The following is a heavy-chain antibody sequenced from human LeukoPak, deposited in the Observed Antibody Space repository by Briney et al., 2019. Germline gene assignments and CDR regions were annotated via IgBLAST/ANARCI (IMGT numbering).Heavy chain of an antibody. CDR2: IHAGNGNT. CDR1: GYTFTSYA. Sequence: ASVKLSCKASGYTFTSYAMHWVRRPPGQRLEWMGWIHAGNGNTKYSQKFQGRLTITRDTSASTPYMELSSLRSEDTAVYYCARDLVAYCSGTSCYGIDPWGQGTLVTVSS. J-gene: IGHJ5*02. CDR3: ARDLVAYCSGTSCYGIDP. D-gene: IGHD2-2*01. V-gene: IGHV1-3*01.